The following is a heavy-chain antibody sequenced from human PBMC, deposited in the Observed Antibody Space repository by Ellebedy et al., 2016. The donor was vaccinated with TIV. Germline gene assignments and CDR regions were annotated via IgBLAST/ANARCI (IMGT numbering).Heavy chain of an antibody. V-gene: IGHV4-59*08. D-gene: IGHD4-17*01. Sequence: MPGGSLRLSCTVSGCSISSYSWSWIRQPTGKGLEWIGYIYYSGTTHYNPSLKSRVTISVDTSKNQFYLKLSSVTAADTAVYYCARHTVTNYYYYYGMDVWGQGTTVTVSS. CDR3: ARHTVTNYYYYYGMDV. CDR1: GCSISSYS. CDR2: IYYSGTT. J-gene: IGHJ6*02.